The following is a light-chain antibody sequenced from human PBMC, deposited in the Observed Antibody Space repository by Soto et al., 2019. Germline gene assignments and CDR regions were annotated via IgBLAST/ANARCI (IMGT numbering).Light chain of an antibody. CDR2: EVS. J-gene: IGLJ2*01. CDR3: SSYPGTKNFVI. Sequence: QSVLTQPPSASGSPGQSVTISCTGTSSDVGAYNYVSWYQQHPGKAPKLMIFEVSKRPSGVPDRFSGSKSGNTASLTVSGLQADDEADYYCSSYPGTKNFVIFGGGTKVTVL. V-gene: IGLV2-8*01. CDR1: SSDVGAYNY.